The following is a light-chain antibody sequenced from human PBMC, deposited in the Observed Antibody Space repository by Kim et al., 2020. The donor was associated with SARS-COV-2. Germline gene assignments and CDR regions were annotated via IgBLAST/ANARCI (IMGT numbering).Light chain of an antibody. CDR1: TSNIGNNY. J-gene: IGLJ2*01. CDR2: DSN. Sequence: GQNVTISCSGGTSNIGNNYVSWYQQFPGTAPKLLIYDSNKRPSGIPDRFSASKSGTSATLGITGLQTGDEADYYCGTWDSSLSTVIFGGGTQLTVL. V-gene: IGLV1-51*01. CDR3: GTWDSSLSTVI.